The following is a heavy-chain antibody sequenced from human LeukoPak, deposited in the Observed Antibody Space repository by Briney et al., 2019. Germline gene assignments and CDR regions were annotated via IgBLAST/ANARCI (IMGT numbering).Heavy chain of an antibody. CDR3: TRKQKVYQCLVPYNWFDP. CDR1: GFTFSSYG. Sequence: GGSLRLSCAASGFTFSSYGMHWVRQATRKGLEWVSPIGATGDTYYPGSVKGRFTISRENAKNSLYLQMNSLRAGDTAVYYCTRKQKVYQCLVPYNWFDPWGQGTLVTVSS. J-gene: IGHJ5*02. V-gene: IGHV3-13*01. CDR2: IGATGDT. D-gene: IGHD6-19*01.